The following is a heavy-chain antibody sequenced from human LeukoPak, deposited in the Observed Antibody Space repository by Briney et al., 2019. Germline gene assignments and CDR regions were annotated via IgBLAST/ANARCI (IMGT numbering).Heavy chain of an antibody. Sequence: ASVKVSCKASGYTFTSYGISWARQAPGQGLEWMGWISAYNGNTNYAQKLQGRVTMTTDTSTSTAYMELRSLRSDDTAVYYCARTGLDSSGWYKNCYFDYWGQGTLVTVSS. CDR2: ISAYNGNT. D-gene: IGHD6-19*01. V-gene: IGHV1-18*01. CDR1: GYTFTSYG. CDR3: ARTGLDSSGWYKNCYFDY. J-gene: IGHJ4*02.